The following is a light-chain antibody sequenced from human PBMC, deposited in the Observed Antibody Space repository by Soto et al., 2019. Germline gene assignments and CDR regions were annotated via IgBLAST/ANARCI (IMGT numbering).Light chain of an antibody. J-gene: IGKJ1*01. CDR1: QSVSSN. V-gene: IGKV3D-15*03. Sequence: IVLTQSPATLSVSPGERATLFCRASQSVSSNLAWYQQRPGQAPRLLIYQTSIRAAGIPARFSASGSGTDFTLTISDVQPEDFALYYCHQRQSWPRTFGQGTKVDI. CDR2: QTS. CDR3: HQRQSWPRT.